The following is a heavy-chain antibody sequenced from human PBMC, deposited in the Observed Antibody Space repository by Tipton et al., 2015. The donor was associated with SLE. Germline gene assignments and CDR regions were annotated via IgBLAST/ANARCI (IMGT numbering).Heavy chain of an antibody. CDR1: GFTFDDYA. Sequence: SLRLSCAASGFTFDDYAMHWVRQAPGKGLEWVSAISGSGGSTYYADSVKGRFTISRDNSKNTLYLQMNSLRAEDTAVYYCAKGGKSSSSLGDAFDIWGQGTMVTVSS. D-gene: IGHD6-13*01. J-gene: IGHJ3*02. CDR3: AKGGKSSSSLGDAFDI. V-gene: IGHV3-23*01. CDR2: ISGSGGST.